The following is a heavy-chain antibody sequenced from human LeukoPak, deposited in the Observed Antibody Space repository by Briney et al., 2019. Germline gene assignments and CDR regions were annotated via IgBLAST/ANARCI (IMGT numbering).Heavy chain of an antibody. CDR2: ISYDGSNK. CDR1: GFTFSSYG. Sequence: PGRSLRLSRAASGFTFSSYGMHWVRQAPGKGLEWVAVISYDGSNKYYADSVKGRFTISRDNSKNTLYLQMNSLRAEDTAVYYCAKGTNTAMAPGDYWGQGTLVTVSS. J-gene: IGHJ4*02. V-gene: IGHV3-30*18. D-gene: IGHD5-18*01. CDR3: AKGTNTAMAPGDY.